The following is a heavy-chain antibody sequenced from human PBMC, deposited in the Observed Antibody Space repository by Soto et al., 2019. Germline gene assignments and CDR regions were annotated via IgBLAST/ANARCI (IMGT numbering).Heavy chain of an antibody. V-gene: IGHV1-18*01. J-gene: IGHJ4*02. CDR3: AREKGDSGSRHVDY. CDR1: GYTCTSYG. D-gene: IGHD5-12*01. Sequence: ASVKVSGKASGYTCTSYGISWVRQAPGQGLEWMGWISAYNGSTNYAQKLQGRVTMTTDTSTSTAYMERRSLGSDDTAVYYCAREKGDSGSRHVDYWGQGTLVTVSS. CDR2: ISAYNGST.